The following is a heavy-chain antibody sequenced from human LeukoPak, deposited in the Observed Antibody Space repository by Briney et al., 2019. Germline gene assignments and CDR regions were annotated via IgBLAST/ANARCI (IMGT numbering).Heavy chain of an antibody. CDR1: GYTFTDYY. V-gene: IGHV1-2*02. J-gene: IGHJ4*02. Sequence: ASVEVSCKVYGYTFTDYYLHWVRQAPGQGLEWMGWINPKSGGTNYAQKFQDRVTMTRDTSIGTAYMELTRLRSDDSAVYYCSRSIVGATPIDYWGQGTLVTVSS. CDR2: INPKSGGT. CDR3: SRSIVGATPIDY. D-gene: IGHD1-26*01.